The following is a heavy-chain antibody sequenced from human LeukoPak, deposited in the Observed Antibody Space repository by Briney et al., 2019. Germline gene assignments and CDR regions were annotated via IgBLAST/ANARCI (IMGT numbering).Heavy chain of an antibody. CDR1: GGSISSSSYY. CDR2: IYYSGST. J-gene: IGHJ3*02. D-gene: IGHD3-9*01. CDR3: ARGANLRYFDWLIQKKAFDI. Sequence: SETLSLTCTVSGGSISSSSYYWGWIRQPPGKGLEWIGSIYYSGSTYYNPSLKSRVTISVDTSKNQFSLKLSSVTAADTAVYYCARGANLRYFDWLIQKKAFDIWGQGTMVTVSS. V-gene: IGHV4-39*07.